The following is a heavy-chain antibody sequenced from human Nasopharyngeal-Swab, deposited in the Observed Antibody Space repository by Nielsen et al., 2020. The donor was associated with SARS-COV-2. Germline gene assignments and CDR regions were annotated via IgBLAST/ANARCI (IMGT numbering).Heavy chain of an antibody. Sequence: WIRQPPGKGLEWIGEIYHSGSTNYNPSLKSRVTISVDKSKNQLSLKLSSVTAADTAVYYCARDELMVYYYYGMDVWGQGTTVTVSS. CDR2: IYHSGST. V-gene: IGHV4-4*02. D-gene: IGHD2-8*01. CDR3: ARDELMVYYYYGMDV. J-gene: IGHJ6*02.